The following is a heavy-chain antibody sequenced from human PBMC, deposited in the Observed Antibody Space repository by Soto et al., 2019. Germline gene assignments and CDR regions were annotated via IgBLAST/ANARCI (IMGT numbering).Heavy chain of an antibody. D-gene: IGHD3-3*01. CDR3: ARRGALGIFGP. Sequence: EVQLLESGGGLVQPGGSLRLSCAASGFTFSSYAMSWVRQAPGKGLEWVSAISGSGGSTYYADSVKGRFTISRDNSKNTLHLQMNSLRAEDTAVYYCARRGALGIFGPWGQGTLVTVSS. J-gene: IGHJ5*02. CDR2: ISGSGGST. V-gene: IGHV3-23*01. CDR1: GFTFSSYA.